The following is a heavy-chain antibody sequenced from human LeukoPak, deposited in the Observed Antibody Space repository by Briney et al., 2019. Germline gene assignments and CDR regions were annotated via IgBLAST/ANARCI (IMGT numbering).Heavy chain of an antibody. CDR2: IKEDGSEK. V-gene: IGHV3-7*01. CDR3: ARSKTQDVDAFDI. CDR1: GFTFSRYW. J-gene: IGHJ3*02. Sequence: GGSLRLSCAASGFTFSRYWLSWVRQAPGKGLEWVANIKEDGSEKDYVDSVKGRFTISRDNAKNSLYLQMNSLRAEDTAVYYCARSKTQDVDAFDIWGQGTMVTVSS.